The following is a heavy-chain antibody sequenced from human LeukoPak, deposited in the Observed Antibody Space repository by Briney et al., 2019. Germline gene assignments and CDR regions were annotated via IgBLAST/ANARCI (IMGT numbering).Heavy chain of an antibody. J-gene: IGHJ4*02. D-gene: IGHD6-6*01. CDR3: ARERQLVLGYSDY. Sequence: GGSLRLSCAASGFTFSTFAMIWVRQPPGKGLEWVSSIFPSGGEIHYADSVRGRFTISRDNSKNTLYLQMNSLRAEDTAVYYCARERQLVLGYSDYWGQGTLVTVSS. V-gene: IGHV3-23*01. CDR1: GFTFSTFA. CDR2: IFPSGGEI.